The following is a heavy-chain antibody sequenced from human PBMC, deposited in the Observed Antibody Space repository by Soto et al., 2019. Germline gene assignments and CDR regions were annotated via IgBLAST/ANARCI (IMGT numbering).Heavy chain of an antibody. V-gene: IGHV3-30*03. D-gene: IGHD1-26*01. Sequence: GGSLRLSCAASGFTFSSYGLHWVRQAPGKGLEWVAVISFDGSDKYYADAVKGRFTISRDHSKNTLYLQMNSLRAVDTAVYYCASRVPHGTYGAPYFQHWGQGTLVTV. CDR2: ISFDGSDK. CDR3: ASRVPHGTYGAPYFQH. CDR1: GFTFSSYG. J-gene: IGHJ1*01.